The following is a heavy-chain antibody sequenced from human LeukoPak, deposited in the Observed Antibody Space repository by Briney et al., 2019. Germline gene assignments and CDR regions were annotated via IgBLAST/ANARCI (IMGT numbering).Heavy chain of an antibody. CDR3: ARAPISSGWYSHNIKNYYYYYMDV. Sequence: ASVKVSCTASGGTFSSYAISWVRQAPGQGLEWMGEIIPIFGTANYAQKFQGRVTITADESTSTAYMELSSLRSEDTAVYYCARAPISSGWYSHNIKNYYYYYMDVSGKGTTVTVSS. D-gene: IGHD6-19*01. V-gene: IGHV1-69*01. CDR2: IIPIFGTA. CDR1: GGTFSSYA. J-gene: IGHJ6*03.